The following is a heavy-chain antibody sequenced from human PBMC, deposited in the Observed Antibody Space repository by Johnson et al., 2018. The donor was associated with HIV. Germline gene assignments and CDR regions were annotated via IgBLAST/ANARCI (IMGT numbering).Heavy chain of an antibody. CDR1: GFTFSYYS. CDR2: ISHDGSNK. Sequence: VQLVESGGGVVQPGRSLRLSCAASGFTFSYYSMHWVRQAPGKGLEWVAVISHDGSNKYYADSVRGRFTISRDNAKNSLYLQMNSLRAEDTAVYYCARYSSSSRDTFDIWGQGTMVTVSS. D-gene: IGHD6-13*01. CDR3: ARYSSSSRDTFDI. J-gene: IGHJ3*02. V-gene: IGHV3-30-3*01.